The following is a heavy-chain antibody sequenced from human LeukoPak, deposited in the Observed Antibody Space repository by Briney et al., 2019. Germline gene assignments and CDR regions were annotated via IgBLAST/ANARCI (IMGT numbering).Heavy chain of an antibody. CDR1: GGSISSSGYY. V-gene: IGHV4-39*01. CDR2: FYCTGST. J-gene: IGHJ3*02. CDR3: ARHSRSGYGDYGSAFDI. D-gene: IGHD5-12*01. Sequence: PSETLSLTCIVSGGSISSSGYYWDWIHQPPGKGLEWIGNFYCTGSTYYNPSLKSRITISVDTSKNQFSLKLRSVTAADTAVYYCARHSRSGYGDYGSAFDIWGQGTMVTVSS.